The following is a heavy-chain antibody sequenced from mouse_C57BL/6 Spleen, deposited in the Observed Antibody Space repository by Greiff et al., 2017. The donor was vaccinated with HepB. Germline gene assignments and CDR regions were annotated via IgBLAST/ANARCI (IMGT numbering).Heavy chain of an antibody. D-gene: IGHD1-1*01. CDR3: ARCGDYEEGFAY. CDR2: ISDGGSYT. J-gene: IGHJ3*01. V-gene: IGHV5-4*01. CDR1: GFTFSSYA. Sequence: EVQGVESGGGLVKPGGSLKLSCAASGFTFSSYAMSWVRQTPEKRLEWVATISDGGSYTYYPHNVKGRFTISRDNAKNNLYLQMSHLKSEDTAMYYCARCGDYEEGFAYWGQGTLVTVSA.